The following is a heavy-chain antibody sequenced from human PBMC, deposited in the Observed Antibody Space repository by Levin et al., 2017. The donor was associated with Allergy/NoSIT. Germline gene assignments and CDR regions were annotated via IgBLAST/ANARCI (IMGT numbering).Heavy chain of an antibody. Sequence: TLSLTCTFSGFSLTTTKMCVSWIRQPPGTALEWLARIDWDDDEYYSTSLKTRLTISKDTSKNQVVLTMTDMDPVDTATYYCARSEYSSSSGGNYYSGMDVWGQGTTVTVSS. CDR1: GFSLTTTKMC. CDR3: ARSEYSSSSGGNYYSGMDV. D-gene: IGHD6-6*01. J-gene: IGHJ6*02. CDR2: IDWDDDE. V-gene: IGHV2-70*11.